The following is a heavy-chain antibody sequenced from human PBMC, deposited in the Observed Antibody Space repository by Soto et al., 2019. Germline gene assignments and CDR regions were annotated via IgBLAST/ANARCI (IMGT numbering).Heavy chain of an antibody. J-gene: IGHJ5*02. Sequence: QVHLVESGGGVVQPGRSLRLSCAASGFTFSTFALHWVRQAPGEGLEWVALIPHDGRIEKYADSVKGRFTISRDNSKNTLYMQMDSLRLEDTGVYYCARDGLPDDFRSGGYWFDPWGQGTQVTVSS. D-gene: IGHD3-3*01. CDR3: ARDGLPDDFRSGGYWFDP. CDR2: IPHDGRIE. CDR1: GFTFSTFA. V-gene: IGHV3-30-3*01.